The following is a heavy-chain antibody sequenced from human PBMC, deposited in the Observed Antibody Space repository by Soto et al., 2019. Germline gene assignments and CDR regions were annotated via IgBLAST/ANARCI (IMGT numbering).Heavy chain of an antibody. V-gene: IGHV3-30*18. Sequence: GGSLRLSCAASGFTFSSYGMHWVRQAPGKGLEWVAVISYDGSNKYYADSVKGRFTISRDNSKNTLYLQMNSLRAEDTAVYYCAKDQSGWYSDWFDPWGQGTLVTVSS. CDR1: GFTFSSYG. CDR2: ISYDGSNK. CDR3: AKDQSGWYSDWFDP. J-gene: IGHJ5*02. D-gene: IGHD6-19*01.